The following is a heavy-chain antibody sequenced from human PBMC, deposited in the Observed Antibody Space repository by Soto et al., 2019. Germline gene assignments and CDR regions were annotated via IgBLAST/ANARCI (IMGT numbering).Heavy chain of an antibody. Sequence: QVQLQQWGAGLLKPSETLSLTCAVYGGSFRGYYWSWIRQPPGKGLEWIGEISHTGSTTYSPSLTSRVTISLDTSKNQFSLNLSSVIAADTAVYYCARGRQWLDNWGQGTLVTVSS. CDR2: ISHTGST. D-gene: IGHD6-19*01. CDR3: ARGRQWLDN. CDR1: GGSFRGYY. V-gene: IGHV4-34*01. J-gene: IGHJ4*02.